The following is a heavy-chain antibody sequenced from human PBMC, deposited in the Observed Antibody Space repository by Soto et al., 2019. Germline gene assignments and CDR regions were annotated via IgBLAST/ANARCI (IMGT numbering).Heavy chain of an antibody. V-gene: IGHV3-53*01. CDR3: AKLGTMGVFDS. CDR1: GFTVSNNY. D-gene: IGHD3-10*01. Sequence: EVQLVESGGGLIQPGGSLRLSCAVSGFTVSNNYMSWVRQAPGKGLEGVSVIYSGGYTAYGDSVKGRFTISRDNSRNRLDLEMNSLQVEDTALYYCAKLGTMGVFDSWGQGTLLTVSS. J-gene: IGHJ4*02. CDR2: IYSGGYT.